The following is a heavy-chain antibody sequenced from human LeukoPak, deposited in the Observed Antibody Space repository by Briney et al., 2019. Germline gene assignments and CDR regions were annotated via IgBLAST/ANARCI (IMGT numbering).Heavy chain of an antibody. J-gene: IGHJ5*02. CDR2: FVPIFGTA. CDR3: ARDPDCSGGSCFKNWFDP. D-gene: IGHD2-15*01. CDR1: GGTFSSYA. V-gene: IGHV1-69*01. Sequence: SVKVSCKASGGTFSSYAISWVRQAPGQGLEWMGGFVPIFGTANYAQKFQGRVTITADESTSTAYMELSSLRSEDTAVYYCARDPDCSGGSCFKNWFDPWGQGTLVTVSS.